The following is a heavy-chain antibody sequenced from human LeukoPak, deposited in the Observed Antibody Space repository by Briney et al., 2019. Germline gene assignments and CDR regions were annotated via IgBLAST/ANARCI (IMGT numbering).Heavy chain of an antibody. V-gene: IGHV4-4*07. CDR1: GGSFSGYY. CDR2: IYTSGST. J-gene: IGHJ5*02. CDR3: ARDTGILYYYDSSGYYSNWFDP. Sequence: PSETLSLTCAVYGGSFSGYYWSWIRQPAGKGLEWIGRIYTSGSTNYNPSLKSRVTISVDTSKNQYSLKLSSVTAADTAVYYCARDTGILYYYDSSGYYSNWFDPWGQGTLVTVSS. D-gene: IGHD3-22*01.